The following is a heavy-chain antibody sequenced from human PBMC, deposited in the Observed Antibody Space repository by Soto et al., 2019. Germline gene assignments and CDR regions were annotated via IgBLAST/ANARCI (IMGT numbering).Heavy chain of an antibody. V-gene: IGHV3-23*01. CDR1: GFTFSTYA. CDR3: AKNAMSTVTRRGQYFDS. Sequence: EVQLLESGGGLVQPGGSLRLSCAASGFTFSTYAMSWVRQAPGEGLEWVSGIGGGTGATYNADSVKGRFTISRDNSKNTLYLPMNNLRVEDTAVYYSAKNAMSTVTRRGQYFDSWGQGTLVTVSS. CDR2: IGGGTGAT. D-gene: IGHD4-17*01. J-gene: IGHJ4*02.